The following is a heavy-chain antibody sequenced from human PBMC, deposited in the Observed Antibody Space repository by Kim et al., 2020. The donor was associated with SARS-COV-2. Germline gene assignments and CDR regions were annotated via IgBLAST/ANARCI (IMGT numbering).Heavy chain of an antibody. CDR2: IYYSGST. J-gene: IGHJ3*02. D-gene: IGHD4-17*01. CDR1: GGSISSGGYY. V-gene: IGHV4-31*03. Sequence: SETLSLTCTVSGGSISSGGYYWSWIRQHPGKGLEWIGYIYYSGSTYYNPSLKSRVTISVDTSKNQFSLKLSSVTAADTAVYYCASSRRHTHGFAFDIWGQGTMVTVSS. CDR3: ASSRRHTHGFAFDI.